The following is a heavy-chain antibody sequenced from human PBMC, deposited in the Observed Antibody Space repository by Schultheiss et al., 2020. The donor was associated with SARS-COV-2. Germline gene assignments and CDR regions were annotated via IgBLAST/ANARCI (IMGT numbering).Heavy chain of an antibody. D-gene: IGHD2-2*01. V-gene: IGHV3-74*01. CDR2: INSDGSST. J-gene: IGHJ6*03. Sequence: GGSLRLSCAASGFTFSSYAMSWVRQAPGKGLEWVSRINSDGSSTSYADSVKGRFTISRDNSKNTLYLQMNSLRAEDTAVYYCARGGGDCSSTSCQGIYYYYMDVWGKGTTVTVSS. CDR3: ARGGGDCSSTSCQGIYYYYMDV. CDR1: GFTFSSYA.